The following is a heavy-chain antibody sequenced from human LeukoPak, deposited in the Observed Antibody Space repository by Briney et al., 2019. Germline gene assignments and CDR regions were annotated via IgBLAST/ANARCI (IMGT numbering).Heavy chain of an antibody. CDR2: INHSGST. CDR3: ASMVRGVIPYYYGMDV. D-gene: IGHD3-10*01. J-gene: IGHJ6*02. CDR1: GGSFSGYY. Sequence: SETPSLTCAVYGGSFSGYYWSWIRQPPGKGLEWIGEINHSGSTNYNPSLKSRVTISVDTSKNQFSLKLSSVTAADTAVYYCASMVRGVIPYYYGMDVWGQGTTVTVSS. V-gene: IGHV4-34*01.